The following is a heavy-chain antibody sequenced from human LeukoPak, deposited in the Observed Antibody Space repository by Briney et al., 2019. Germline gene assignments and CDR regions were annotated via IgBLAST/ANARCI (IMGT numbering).Heavy chain of an antibody. J-gene: IGHJ4*02. CDR1: GGSLSGYY. D-gene: IGHD5-18*01. Sequence: SETLSLTCAVHGGSLSGYYWSWIRQPPGKGLEWIGEINHSGSTNYNPSLKSRVTISVDTSKNQFSLRLSSVTAADTAVYYCARYPTAMVSFDYWGQGTLVTVSS. CDR2: INHSGST. V-gene: IGHV4-34*01. CDR3: ARYPTAMVSFDY.